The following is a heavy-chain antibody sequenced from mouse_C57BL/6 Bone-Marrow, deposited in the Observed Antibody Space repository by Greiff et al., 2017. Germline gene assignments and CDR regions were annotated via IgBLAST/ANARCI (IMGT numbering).Heavy chain of an antibody. D-gene: IGHD1-2*01. CDR2: INPSSGYT. J-gene: IGHJ2*01. V-gene: IGHV1-4*01. Sequence: QVQLKQSGAELARPGASVKMSCKASGYTFTSYTMHWVKQRPGQGLEWIGYINPSSGYTKYNQKFKDKATLTADKSSSTAYMQLSSLTSDDSAVYYCAITTAFDYWGQGTTLTVSS. CDR1: GYTFTSYT. CDR3: AITTAFDY.